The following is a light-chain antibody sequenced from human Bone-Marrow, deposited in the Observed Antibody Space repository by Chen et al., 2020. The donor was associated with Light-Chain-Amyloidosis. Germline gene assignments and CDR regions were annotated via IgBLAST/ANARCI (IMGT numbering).Light chain of an antibody. CDR2: GSS. CDR3: QQYGTSPLT. J-gene: IGKJ4*01. V-gene: IGKV3-20*01. Sequence: EIVLMQSPGTLSLSPGEGANLSCRASQTIRSNYLTWYQQKFGQAPRLLIYGSSSRATGIPDRFTGSGSGTDFTLTINRLEPEDFAMYYCQQYGTSPLTFGGGTKVEIK. CDR1: QTIRSNY.